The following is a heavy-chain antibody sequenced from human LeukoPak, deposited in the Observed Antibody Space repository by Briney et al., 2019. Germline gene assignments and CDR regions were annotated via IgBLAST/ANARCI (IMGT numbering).Heavy chain of an antibody. CDR1: GGSFSGYY. Sequence: PSETLSLTCAVYGGSFSGYYWSWIRQPPGKGLEWIGEINHSGSTNYNPSLKSQVTISVDTSKNQFSLKLSSVTAADTAVYYCARRRYYYDSSGAIDYWGQGTLVTVSS. CDR2: INHSGST. J-gene: IGHJ4*02. D-gene: IGHD3-22*01. CDR3: ARRRYYYDSSGAIDY. V-gene: IGHV4-34*01.